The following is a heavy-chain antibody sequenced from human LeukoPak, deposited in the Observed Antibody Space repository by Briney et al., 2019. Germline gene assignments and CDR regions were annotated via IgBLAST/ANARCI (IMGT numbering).Heavy chain of an antibody. V-gene: IGHV1-69*01. CDR3: ARDSTYYDILTGYYNRNPSDY. CDR2: IISIFGTA. Sequence: ASVKVSCKASGCTFISYAISWVRQAPGQGLEWMGGIISIFGTANDAQKFHGRVTITADESTSTAYMELSSLRSEDTAVYYCARDSTYYDILTGYYNRNPSDYWGQGTLVTVSS. D-gene: IGHD3-9*01. CDR1: GCTFISYA. J-gene: IGHJ4*02.